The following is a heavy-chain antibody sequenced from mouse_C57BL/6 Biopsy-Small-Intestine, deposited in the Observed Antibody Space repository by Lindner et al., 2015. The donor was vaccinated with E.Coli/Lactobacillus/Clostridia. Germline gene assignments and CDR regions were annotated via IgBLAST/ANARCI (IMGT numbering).Heavy chain of an antibody. J-gene: IGHJ3*01. CDR2: ISSGSSTI. CDR3: ARHGITWFAY. CDR1: GFTFSDYG. D-gene: IGHD2-1*01. V-gene: IGHV5-17*01. Sequence: VQLQESGGGLVKPGGSLKLSCAAPGFTFSDYGMHWVRQAPEKGLEWVAYISSGSSTIYYADTVKGRFTISRDNAKNTLFLQMTSLRSEDTAMYYCARHGITWFAYWGQGTLVTVSA.